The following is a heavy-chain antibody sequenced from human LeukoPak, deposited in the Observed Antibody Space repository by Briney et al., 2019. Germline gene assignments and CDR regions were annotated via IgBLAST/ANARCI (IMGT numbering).Heavy chain of an antibody. J-gene: IGHJ5*02. Sequence: GASVKVSCKTSGYTFISHDINWVRQATGQGLEWMGWINAGNGNTKYSQKFQGRVTITRDTSASTAYMELSSLRSEDTAVYYCARDAGYFDWLIDAPTWGQGTLVTVSS. CDR3: ARDAGYFDWLIDAPT. CDR2: INAGNGNT. V-gene: IGHV1-3*01. CDR1: GYTFISHD. D-gene: IGHD3-9*01.